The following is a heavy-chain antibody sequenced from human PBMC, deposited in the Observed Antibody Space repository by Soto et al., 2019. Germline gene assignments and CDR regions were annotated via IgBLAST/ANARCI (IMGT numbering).Heavy chain of an antibody. D-gene: IGHD3-22*01. J-gene: IGHJ6*04. V-gene: IGHV3-7*01. CDR1: GFTFSSYW. CDR3: ARAQKVYYDSSGYYDYYYVMDV. Sequence: GSLRLSCAASGFTFSSYWMSWVRQAPGKGLEWVANIKQDGSEKYYVDSVKGRFTISRDNAKNSLYLQMNRLRAEDTAVYYCARAQKVYYDSSGYYDYYYVMDVWGKGTTVTV. CDR2: IKQDGSEK.